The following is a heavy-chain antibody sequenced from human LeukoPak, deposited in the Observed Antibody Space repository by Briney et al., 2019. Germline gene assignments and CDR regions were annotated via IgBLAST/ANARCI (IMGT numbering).Heavy chain of an antibody. J-gene: IGHJ3*02. CDR1: GYTFTTYG. V-gene: IGHV1-18*01. D-gene: IGHD6-19*01. CDR2: ISPYNSNT. CDR3: AREAPVAAGSDAFDI. Sequence: GASVKVSCKASGYTFTTYGISWMRQAPGQSLEWMGWISPYNSNTKYAQKLQGRVTMTTDTSTNTACMEVRSLRSDDTAVYYCAREAPVAAGSDAFDIWGQGTMVTVSS.